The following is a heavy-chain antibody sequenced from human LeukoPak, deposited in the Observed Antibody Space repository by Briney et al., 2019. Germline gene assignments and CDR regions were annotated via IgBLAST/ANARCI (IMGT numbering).Heavy chain of an antibody. CDR1: GGSISRSRDY. CDR3: ARDHHRALLWFGELLIT. Sequence: PSETLSLTCTVSGGSISRSRDYWGWIRQPPGKGLEWIGSIYYSGSTYYNPSLKSRVTISVDTSKNQFSLKLSSVTAADTAVYYCARDHHRALLWFGELLITWGQGTLVTVSS. J-gene: IGHJ5*02. V-gene: IGHV4-39*07. CDR2: IYYSGST. D-gene: IGHD3-10*01.